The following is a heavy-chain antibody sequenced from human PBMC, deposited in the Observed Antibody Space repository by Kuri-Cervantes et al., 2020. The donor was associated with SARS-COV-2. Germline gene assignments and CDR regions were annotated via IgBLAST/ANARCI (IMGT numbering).Heavy chain of an antibody. CDR1: GGSISSNNDY. V-gene: IGHV4-39*01. D-gene: IGHD3-3*01. CDR3: VKGGARITNSGVVIANWFDP. Sequence: SETLSLTCTVSGGSISSNNDYWAWIRQPPGKGMEWIGSIHYSGSYYHNPSLKSRVAISVDTSKNQFSLRLSSVTAADTTVYYRVKGGARITNSGVVIANWFDPWGQGTLVTVSS. J-gene: IGHJ5*02. CDR2: IHYSGSY.